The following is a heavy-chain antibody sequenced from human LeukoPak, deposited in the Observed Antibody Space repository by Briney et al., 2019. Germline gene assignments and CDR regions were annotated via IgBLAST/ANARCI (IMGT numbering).Heavy chain of an antibody. CDR1: GYTLTELS. V-gene: IGHV1-24*01. D-gene: IGHD3-22*01. J-gene: IGHJ4*02. Sequence: GASEKVYCKVSGYTLTELSMHGVGEARGIEHEWMGGFDPEDGETIYAQKFQGRVTMTEDTSTDTAYMELSSLRSEDTAVYYCAGGSVYYPDYWGQGTLVTVSS. CDR3: AGGSVYYPDY. CDR2: FDPEDGET.